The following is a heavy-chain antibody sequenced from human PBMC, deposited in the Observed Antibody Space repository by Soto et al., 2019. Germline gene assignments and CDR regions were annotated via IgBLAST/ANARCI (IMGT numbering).Heavy chain of an antibody. Sequence: LSLTCTVSGGSISSGGYYWSWIRQEPGKGLEWIGYIYHTGSTYYNPSLESRVIISVDTSKNQFSLSLSSVTAADTAVYYCARTADGYNYLNYWGQGTLVTVSS. CDR1: GGSISSGGYY. CDR3: ARTADGYNYLNY. V-gene: IGHV4-31*03. J-gene: IGHJ4*02. CDR2: IYHTGST. D-gene: IGHD5-12*01.